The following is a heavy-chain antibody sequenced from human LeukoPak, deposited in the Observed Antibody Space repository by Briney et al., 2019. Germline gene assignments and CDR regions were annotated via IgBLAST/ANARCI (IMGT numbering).Heavy chain of an antibody. CDR2: FYSGDWDT. CDR1: GYRFSSLW. Sequence: GESLKIPRWSSGYRFSSLWIGWVRQGSGEGLEWIVMFYSGDWDTRYNTSFEGQVTISADQSVSGVYLQWNSLKASDTAIYYCVRQGGTGGSIWGSSDCWGQGTLVTVSS. V-gene: IGHV5-51*01. D-gene: IGHD3-16*01. J-gene: IGHJ4*02. CDR3: VRQGGTGGSIWGSSDC.